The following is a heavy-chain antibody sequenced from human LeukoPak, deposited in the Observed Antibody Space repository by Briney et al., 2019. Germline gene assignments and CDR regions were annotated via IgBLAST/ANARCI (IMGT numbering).Heavy chain of an antibody. CDR1: GFTFSSYS. CDR3: AKDWDRRGYSYDAFDI. J-gene: IGHJ3*02. Sequence: HPGGSLRLSCAASGFTFSSYSMNWVRQAPGKGLEWVSAISGGGGSTYYADSVKGRFTISRDNSKNTLYLQMNSLRAEDTAVYYCAKDWDRRGYSYDAFDIWGQGTMVTVSS. CDR2: ISGGGGST. D-gene: IGHD5-18*01. V-gene: IGHV3-23*01.